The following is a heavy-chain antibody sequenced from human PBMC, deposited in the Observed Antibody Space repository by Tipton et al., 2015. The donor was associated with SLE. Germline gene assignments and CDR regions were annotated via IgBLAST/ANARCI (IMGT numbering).Heavy chain of an antibody. J-gene: IGHJ4*02. CDR3: ARDESGFKDFFDY. D-gene: IGHD5-12*01. Sequence: QSGAEVKKPGASVKVSCKASGYTFTSFGISWVRQAPGQGLEWMGWIGADNGNTNYALKFQGRVTMTRDKTTSTAYMELRSLRSDDTAIYYCARDESGFKDFFDYWGQGTLVTVSS. CDR2: IGADNGNT. CDR1: GYTFTSFG. V-gene: IGHV1-18*01.